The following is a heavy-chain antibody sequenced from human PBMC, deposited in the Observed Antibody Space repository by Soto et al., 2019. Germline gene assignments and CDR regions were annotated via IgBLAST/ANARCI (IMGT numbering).Heavy chain of an antibody. Sequence: QVQLVESGGGVVQPGTSLRLSCVATGFTFSNYGIHWVRQAPGRGLEWVAVIWHDGSQKYLADSVRGRFTISRDNSKNTVYLQMNRVRAEDTAVYYCEGRDDPFHVWGQGTMVTVSS. J-gene: IGHJ3*01. CDR2: IWHDGSQK. CDR3: EGRDDPFHV. V-gene: IGHV3-33*01. CDR1: GFTFSNYG.